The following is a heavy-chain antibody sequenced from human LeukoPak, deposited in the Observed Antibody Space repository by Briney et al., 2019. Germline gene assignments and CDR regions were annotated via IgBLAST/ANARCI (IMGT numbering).Heavy chain of an antibody. CDR2: IYTSGST. CDR1: GDSISTGNYY. D-gene: IGHD3-9*01. J-gene: IGHJ4*02. Sequence: PSETLSLTCTVSGDSISTGNYYWSWIRQAAGKGLEWIGRIYTSGSTHYNRALKSRVTISVDTSKNQFSLKLSSVTAADTAVYYCAALTGYQYFDYWGQGTLVTVSS. CDR3: AALTGYQYFDY. V-gene: IGHV4-61*02.